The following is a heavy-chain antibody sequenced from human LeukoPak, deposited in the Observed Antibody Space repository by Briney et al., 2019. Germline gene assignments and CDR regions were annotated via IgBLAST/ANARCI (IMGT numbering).Heavy chain of an antibody. CDR1: GFTFSSYG. J-gene: IGHJ4*02. Sequence: GGSLRLSCAASGFTFSSYGMHWVRQAPGKGLEWVAFIRYDGSNKYYADSVKGRFTISRDNSKNTLYLQMNSLRAEDTAVYYCAKDRSLLVPDYFDYWGQGTLVTVSS. D-gene: IGHD6-13*01. CDR3: AKDRSLLVPDYFDY. CDR2: IRYDGSNK. V-gene: IGHV3-30*02.